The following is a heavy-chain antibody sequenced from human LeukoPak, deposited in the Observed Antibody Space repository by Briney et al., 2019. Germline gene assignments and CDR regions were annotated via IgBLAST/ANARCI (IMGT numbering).Heavy chain of an antibody. CDR2: ISGSGGST. D-gene: IGHD4-17*01. J-gene: IGHJ4*02. V-gene: IGHV3-23*01. Sequence: GGSLRLSCAASGFTFSSYAVSWVRQAPGKGLEWVSAISGSGGSTYYADSVKGRFTISRDNSKNTMYLQMNSLRAEDTAVYYCAKDRTGDHGDYVFDYWGQGTLVTVSS. CDR1: GFTFSSYA. CDR3: AKDRTGDHGDYVFDY.